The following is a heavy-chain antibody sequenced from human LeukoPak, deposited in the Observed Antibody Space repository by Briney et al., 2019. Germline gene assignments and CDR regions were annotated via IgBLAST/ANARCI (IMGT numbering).Heavy chain of an antibody. CDR3: ARDRGSGWFVY. D-gene: IGHD6-19*01. J-gene: IGHJ5*01. CDR2: TSAYNDNT. Sequence: ASVKVSCKASGYTFTSYGISWVRQAPGQGREWMGWTSAYNDNTNYAQKFQGRVTMTTDTSTSTAYMELRSLRSDATAVYYCARDRGSGWFVYWGPGTLVTVSS. CDR1: GYTFTSYG. V-gene: IGHV1-18*01.